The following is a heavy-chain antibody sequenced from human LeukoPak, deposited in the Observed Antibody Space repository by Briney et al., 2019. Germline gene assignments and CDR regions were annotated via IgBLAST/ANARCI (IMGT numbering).Heavy chain of an antibody. CDR2: IIPIFGTA. V-gene: IGHV1-69*05. CDR3: ARESYIVATITGFDY. CDR1: GGTFSSYA. D-gene: IGHD5-12*01. J-gene: IGHJ4*02. Sequence: SVKVSCKASGGTFSSYAISWVRQAPGQGLEWMGRIIPIFGTANYAQTFQGRVTITTDESTSTAYMELSSLRSEDTAVYYCARESYIVATITGFDYWGQGTLVTVSS.